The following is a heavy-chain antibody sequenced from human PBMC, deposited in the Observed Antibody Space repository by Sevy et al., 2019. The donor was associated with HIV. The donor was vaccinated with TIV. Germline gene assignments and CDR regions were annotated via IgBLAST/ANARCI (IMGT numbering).Heavy chain of an antibody. V-gene: IGHV3-30*03. Sequence: GGSLRLSCAASGFTFSSYWMSWVRQAPGKGLEWVAVISYDGSNKYYADSVKGRFTISRDNSKNTLYLQMNSLRAEDTAVYYCARATYEYSYGGNPYNTFDIWGQGTMVTVSS. D-gene: IGHD4-17*01. J-gene: IGHJ3*02. CDR1: GFTFSSYW. CDR3: ARATYEYSYGGNPYNTFDI. CDR2: ISYDGSNK.